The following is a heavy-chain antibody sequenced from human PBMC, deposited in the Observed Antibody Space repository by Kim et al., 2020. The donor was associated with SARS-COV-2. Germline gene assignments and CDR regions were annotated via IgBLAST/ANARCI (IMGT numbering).Heavy chain of an antibody. CDR1: GFSFTSYS. D-gene: IGHD2-15*01. V-gene: IGHV3-21*01. CDR2: LISSSTYI. J-gene: IGHJ6*02. Sequence: GGSLRLSCVTSGFSFTSYSMNWVRQAPGKGLEWVTSLISSSTYISYADSVKGRFTISRDNAKNTLYLQMRSLRAEDTAVYYCARLGYWGGMDVWGQGTTV. CDR3: ARLGYWGGMDV.